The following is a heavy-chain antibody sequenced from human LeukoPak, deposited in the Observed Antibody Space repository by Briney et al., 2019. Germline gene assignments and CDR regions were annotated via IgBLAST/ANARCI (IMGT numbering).Heavy chain of an antibody. CDR3: ARAHIYFDY. J-gene: IGHJ4*02. CDR2: ISSSSSTI. Sequence: GGSLRLSCAASGFTFSSYSMNWVRQAPGQGLEWVSYISSSSSTIYYADSVKGRFTISRDNAKNSLYLQMNSLRAEDTAVYYCARAHIYFDYWGQGTLVTVSS. V-gene: IGHV3-48*01. D-gene: IGHD2-21*01. CDR1: GFTFSSYS.